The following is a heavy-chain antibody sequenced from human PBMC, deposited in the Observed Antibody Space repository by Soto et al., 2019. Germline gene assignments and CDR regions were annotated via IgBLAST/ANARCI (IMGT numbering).Heavy chain of an antibody. CDR2: INERPEVI. Sequence: EVQLVESGGGLVQPGGSLRLSCVASGFSFSSYSINWVRQAPGKGLEWLSYINERPEVIYYADSVRGRFTISRDNGISTLSLYMNSLRVEDTAVYYCARIAMAEGGPGCWGRGTLVTVSS. D-gene: IGHD6-19*01. CDR1: GFSFSSYS. V-gene: IGHV3-48*01. CDR3: ARIAMAEGGPGC. J-gene: IGHJ4*02.